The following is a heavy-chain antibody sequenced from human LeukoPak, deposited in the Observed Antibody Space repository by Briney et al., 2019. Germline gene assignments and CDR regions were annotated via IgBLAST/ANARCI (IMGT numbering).Heavy chain of an antibody. CDR1: GFSFSSYD. Sequence: GGSLGLSCAGSGFSFSSYDMLWVRQATGKGLEWVSAIGSGGDTYYAGPVKGRFTISRESAKNSFYLQMNSLSAGDTAVYFCARAVAGTDEIDSWGQGTLVTVSS. J-gene: IGHJ4*02. D-gene: IGHD6-19*01. CDR3: ARAVAGTDEIDS. CDR2: IGSGGDT. V-gene: IGHV3-13*01.